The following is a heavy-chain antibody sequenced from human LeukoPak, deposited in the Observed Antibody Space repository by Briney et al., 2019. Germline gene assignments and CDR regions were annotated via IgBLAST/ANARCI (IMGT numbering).Heavy chain of an antibody. CDR1: GFTFSSYA. D-gene: IGHD2-21*01. Sequence: GSLRLSCAASGFTFSSYAMHWVRQAPGKGLEYVSAISSNGGSTYYANSVKGRFTISRDNSKNTLYLQMGSLRAEDMAVYYCARVLSESPTDSDYWGQGTLVTVSS. J-gene: IGHJ4*02. CDR3: ARVLSESPTDSDY. CDR2: ISSNGGST. V-gene: IGHV3-64*01.